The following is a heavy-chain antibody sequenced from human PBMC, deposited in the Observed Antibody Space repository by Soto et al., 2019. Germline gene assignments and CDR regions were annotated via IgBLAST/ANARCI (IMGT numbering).Heavy chain of an antibody. CDR1: GYTFTSYY. J-gene: IGHJ5*02. CDR2: INPSGGST. V-gene: IGHV1-46*03. D-gene: IGHD4-4*01. CDR3: AGTVTTNNWFDP. Sequence: QVQLVQSGAEVKKPGASVKVSCKASGYTFTSYYMHWVRQAPGQGLEWMGIINPSGGSTSYAQKFQGRVTMTRDTSTSTVYMELSSLRSEDTAVYYCAGTVTTNNWFDPWGQGTLVTVSS.